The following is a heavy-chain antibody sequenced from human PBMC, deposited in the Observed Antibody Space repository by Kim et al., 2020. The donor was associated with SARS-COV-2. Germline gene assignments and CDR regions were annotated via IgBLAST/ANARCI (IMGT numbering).Heavy chain of an antibody. V-gene: IGHV1-2*06. CDR2: INPNSGGT. CDR3: AREVWGGVSVWFDP. CDR1: GYTFTGYY. J-gene: IGHJ5*02. D-gene: IGHD2-8*02. Sequence: ASVKVSCKASGYTFTGYYMHWVRQAPGQGLEWMGRINPNSGGTNYAQKFQGRVTMTRDTSISTAYMELSRLRSDDTAVYYCAREVWGGVSVWFDPWGQGTLVTVSS.